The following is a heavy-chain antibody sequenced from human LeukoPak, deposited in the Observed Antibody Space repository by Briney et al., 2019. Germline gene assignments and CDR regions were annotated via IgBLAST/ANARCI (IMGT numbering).Heavy chain of an antibody. V-gene: IGHV1-24*01. CDR1: GYTLTELS. J-gene: IGHJ5*02. CDR2: FDPEDGET. D-gene: IGHD2-2*01. CDR3: AREDCSSTSCYGGGWFDP. Sequence: ASVKVSCKVSGYTLTELSMHWVRQAPGKGLEWMGGFDPEDGETIYAQKFQGRVTMTTDTSTSTAYMELRSLRSDDTAVYYCAREDCSSTSCYGGGWFDPWGQGTLVTVSS.